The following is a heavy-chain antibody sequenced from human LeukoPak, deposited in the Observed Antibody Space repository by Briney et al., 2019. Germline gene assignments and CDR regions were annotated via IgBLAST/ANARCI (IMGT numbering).Heavy chain of an antibody. CDR2: IIPILGIA. D-gene: IGHD2-2*01. J-gene: IGHJ6*02. V-gene: IGHV1-69*04. Sequence: AASVKVSCKASGGTFSSYTISWVRQAPGQGLEWMGRIIPILGIANYAQKFQGRVTITADKSTSTAYMELSSLRSEDTAVYYCARDLSGYCSSTSCSRPYYYGMDVWGQGTTVTVSS. CDR1: GGTFSSYT. CDR3: ARDLSGYCSSTSCSRPYYYGMDV.